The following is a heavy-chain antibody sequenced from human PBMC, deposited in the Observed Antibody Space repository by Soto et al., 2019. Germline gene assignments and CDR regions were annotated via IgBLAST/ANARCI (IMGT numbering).Heavy chain of an antibody. J-gene: IGHJ4*02. CDR2: ISWNSGSI. V-gene: IGHV3-9*01. CDR1: GFTFDDYA. CDR3: AKASVTIFGVPISGYFDY. D-gene: IGHD3-3*01. Sequence: GGSLRLSCAASGFTFDDYAMHWVRQAPGKGLEWVSGISWNSGSIGYADSVKGRFTISRDNAKNSLYLQMNSLRAEDTALYYCAKASVTIFGVPISGYFDYWGQGTLVTVSS.